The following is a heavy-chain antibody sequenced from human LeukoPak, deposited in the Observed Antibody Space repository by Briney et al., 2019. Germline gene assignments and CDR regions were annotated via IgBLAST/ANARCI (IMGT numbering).Heavy chain of an antibody. J-gene: IGHJ3*02. V-gene: IGHV1-69*13. CDR2: IIPIFGTA. D-gene: IGHD2-2*01. CDR3: AREYCSSTSCTDAFDI. CDR1: GGTFSSYA. Sequence: ASVKVSCKASGGTFSSYAISWVRQAPGQGLEWMGGIIPIFGTANYAQKFQGRVTITADESTSTAYMELGSLRSEDTAVYYCAREYCSSTSCTDAFDIWGQGTMVTVSS.